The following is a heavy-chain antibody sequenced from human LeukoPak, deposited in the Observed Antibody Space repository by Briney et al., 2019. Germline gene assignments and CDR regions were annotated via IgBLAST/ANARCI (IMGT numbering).Heavy chain of an antibody. J-gene: IGHJ4*02. V-gene: IGHV3-74*01. D-gene: IGHD3-10*01. CDR2: ISSDGTST. CDR3: VRATLIREGFDL. Sequence: PGGSLRLSCAASGFNLNTYWMHWVRQTPGKGLVWVARISSDGTSTDYADFVEGRFTISRDNAKNTLYLQMNSLRVDDTAVYYCVRATLIREGFDLWGQGTLVTVSS. CDR1: GFNLNTYW.